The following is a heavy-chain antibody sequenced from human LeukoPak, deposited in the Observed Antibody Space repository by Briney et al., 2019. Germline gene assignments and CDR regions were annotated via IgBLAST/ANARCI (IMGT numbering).Heavy chain of an antibody. CDR2: IYWDDDK. V-gene: IGHV2-5*02. J-gene: IGHJ4*02. Sequence: SSPTLVNPTQTLTLTCTFSGFSLSTSGVGVGWIRQPPGKALEWLALIYWDDDKRYSPSLKSRLTITKDTSKNQVVLTMTNMDPVDTATYYCAHSRWDDILTGTYYFDYWGQGTLVTVSS. CDR1: GFSLSTSGVG. D-gene: IGHD3-9*01. CDR3: AHSRWDDILTGTYYFDY.